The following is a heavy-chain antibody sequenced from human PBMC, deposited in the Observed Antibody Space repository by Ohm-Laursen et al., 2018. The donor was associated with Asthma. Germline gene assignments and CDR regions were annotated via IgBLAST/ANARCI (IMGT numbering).Heavy chain of an antibody. CDR3: ANLSPYGDYEDWFDP. V-gene: IGHV3-30-3*01. D-gene: IGHD4-17*01. Sequence: LRLSCAASGFTFSSYAMHWVRQAPGKGLEWVAVISYDGSNKYYADSVKGRFTISRDNSKNTLYLQMNSLRAEDTAVYYCANLSPYGDYEDWFDPWGQGTLVTVSS. CDR1: GFTFSSYA. CDR2: ISYDGSNK. J-gene: IGHJ5*02.